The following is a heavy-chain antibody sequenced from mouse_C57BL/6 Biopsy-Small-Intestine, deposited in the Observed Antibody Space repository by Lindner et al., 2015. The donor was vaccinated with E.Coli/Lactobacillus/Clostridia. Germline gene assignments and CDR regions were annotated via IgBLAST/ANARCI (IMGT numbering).Heavy chain of an antibody. V-gene: IGHV5-6*01. CDR3: ARRGYDYYYFDF. Sequence: VQLQESGGGLVKPGGSLKLSCAASGFTFSSYGMSWVRQTPDKRLEWVATISSGGSYTYYPDSVKGRFTISRDNAKNTLYLQMSSLKSEDTAIYYCARRGYDYYYFDFWGQGTTLTVSS. CDR2: ISSGGSYT. J-gene: IGHJ2*01. D-gene: IGHD2-4*01. CDR1: GFTFSSYG.